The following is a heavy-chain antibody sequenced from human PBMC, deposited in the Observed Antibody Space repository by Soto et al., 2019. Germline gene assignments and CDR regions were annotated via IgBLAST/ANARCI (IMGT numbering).Heavy chain of an antibody. CDR3: ARTAYDFGSGYYFVDP. CDR2: MNPNSGNT. J-gene: IGHJ5*02. Sequence: QVQLVQSGAEVKKPGASVKVSCKASGYTFTSYDINWVRQATGQGLEWMGWMNPNSGNTGYAQKFQGRVTMTRNTSISTGYMELSSLRSEDTAVYYCARTAYDFGSGYYFVDPWGQGTLVTVSS. V-gene: IGHV1-8*01. CDR1: GYTFTSYD. D-gene: IGHD3-3*01.